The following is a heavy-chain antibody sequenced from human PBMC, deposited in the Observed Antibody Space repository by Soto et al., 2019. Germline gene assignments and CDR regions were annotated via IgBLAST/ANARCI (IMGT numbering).Heavy chain of an antibody. D-gene: IGHD3-3*01. J-gene: IGHJ3*02. CDR3: ARGRGFSDAFDI. V-gene: IGHV3-21*01. CDR1: GFTFSSYS. CDR2: ISSSSSYI. Sequence: GSLRLSCAASGFTFSSYSMNWVRQAPGNGLEWVSSISSSSSYIYYADSVKGRFTISRDNAKNSLYLQMNSLRAEDTAVYYCARGRGFSDAFDIWGQGTMVTVSS.